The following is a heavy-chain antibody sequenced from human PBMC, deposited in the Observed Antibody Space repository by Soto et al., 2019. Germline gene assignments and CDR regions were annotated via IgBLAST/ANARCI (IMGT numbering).Heavy chain of an antibody. Sequence: GGSLRLSCGAPGFTFSTYNMHWVRQGPGKGLVWVSRINRDGSSTRYAASVKGRFTISRDNAKNTLYLQMNSLRAEDTAVYYCARNYYDSGGGFDYWGQGT. CDR3: ARNYYDSGGGFDY. V-gene: IGHV3-74*01. J-gene: IGHJ4*02. CDR1: GFTFSTYN. D-gene: IGHD3-22*01. CDR2: INRDGSST.